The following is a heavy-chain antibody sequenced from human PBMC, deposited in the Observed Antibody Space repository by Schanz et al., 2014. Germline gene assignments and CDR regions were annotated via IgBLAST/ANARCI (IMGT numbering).Heavy chain of an antibody. CDR2: ITASGDYM. V-gene: IGHV3-21*01. Sequence: EVQLVESGGGLVKPGGSLRLSCEASRFTFSSYSFNWVRQAPGKGLEWVSSITASGDYMHYADSVKGRFTISRDNARNSLYLQMNNLRGEDTAVYYCARGPDYGSGSYSSYWGQGTLVTVSS. CDR1: RFTFSSYS. CDR3: ARGPDYGSGSYSSY. J-gene: IGHJ4*02. D-gene: IGHD3-10*01.